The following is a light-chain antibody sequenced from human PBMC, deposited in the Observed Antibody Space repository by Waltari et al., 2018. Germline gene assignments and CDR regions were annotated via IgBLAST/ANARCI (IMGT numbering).Light chain of an antibody. Sequence: SHVLTQPPSVSVAPGKAARITCGGNSIGSRSVHWYQQKPGQAPVLVIYYDSDRPSGIPERISGSKSGNTATLTISRVEAGDEAAYYCQLWESGSDRVVFGGGTKLTVL. V-gene: IGLV3-21*01. CDR3: QLWESGSDRVV. CDR2: YDS. CDR1: SIGSRS. J-gene: IGLJ2*01.